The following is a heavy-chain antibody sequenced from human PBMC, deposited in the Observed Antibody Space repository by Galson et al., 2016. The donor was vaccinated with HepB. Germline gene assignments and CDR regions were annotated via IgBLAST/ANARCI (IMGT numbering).Heavy chain of an antibody. CDR1: GFTFSAYS. J-gene: IGHJ4*02. CDR3: VRDPGGGGYPEPFDQ. V-gene: IGHV3-21*01. CDR2: ISRSSNFI. D-gene: IGHD3-16*02. Sequence: SLRLSCAASGFTFSAYSMNWVRQAPGKGLEWVSTISRSSNFIYYADSVKGRFTVSRDNSKNSLYLQMNSLTAEDTAVFYCVRDPGGGGYPEPFDQWGQGTLVTVSS.